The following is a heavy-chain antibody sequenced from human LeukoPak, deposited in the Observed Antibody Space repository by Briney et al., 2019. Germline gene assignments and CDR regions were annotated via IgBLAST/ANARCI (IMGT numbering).Heavy chain of an antibody. V-gene: IGHV3-49*04. J-gene: IGHJ4*02. CDR1: GFTFRDFA. D-gene: IGHD4-23*01. CDR3: TRGKDGGNPYYYDY. CDR2: VRGSPYGATT. Sequence: GGSLRLSCAASGFTFRDFAMTWVRQAPGKGLEWVGFVRGSPYGATTEYAASVRGGFTISRDDSKSIAYLQMNSLKTEDTGVYYCTRGKDGGNPYYYDYWGQGTLVIVSS.